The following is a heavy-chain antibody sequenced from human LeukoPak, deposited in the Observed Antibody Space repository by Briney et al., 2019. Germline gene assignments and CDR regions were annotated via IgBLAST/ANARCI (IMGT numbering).Heavy chain of an antibody. V-gene: IGHV1-2*02. CDR2: INPNSGGT. CDR3: ARDLEPDHAFDI. CDR1: VYTFTGYY. Sequence: GASVTVSCKASVYTFTGYYMHWVRQAPGQGLEWMGWINPNSGGTNYAQKFQGRVTMTRDTSISTAYMELSRLRSDDTAVYYCARDLEPDHAFDIWGQGTMVTVSS. J-gene: IGHJ3*02.